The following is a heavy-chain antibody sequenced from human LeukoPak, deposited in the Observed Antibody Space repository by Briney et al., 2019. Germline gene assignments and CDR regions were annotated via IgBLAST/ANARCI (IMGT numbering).Heavy chain of an antibody. J-gene: IGHJ3*02. CDR3: ARPYYYGSGSKTDAFDI. CDR2: ISSSSSTI. CDR1: GFPFSIHG. D-gene: IGHD3-10*01. Sequence: GGSLRLSCAGSGFPFSIHGMNWVRQAPGKGLEWVSYISSSSSTIYYADSVKGRFTISRDNAKNSLYLQMNSLRAEDTAVYYCARPYYYGSGSKTDAFDIWGQGTMVTVSS. V-gene: IGHV3-48*01.